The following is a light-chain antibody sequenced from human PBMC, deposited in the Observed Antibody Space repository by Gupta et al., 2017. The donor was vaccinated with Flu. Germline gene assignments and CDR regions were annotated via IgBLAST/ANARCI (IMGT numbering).Light chain of an antibody. CDR1: QSVSSY. J-gene: IGKJ4*01. CDR2: DAS. Sequence: EIVLTQSPATLSLSPGERATLSCRASQSVSSYLAWYQQKPGQAPRPFTYDASNRATGIPARFSGSGSGTDFTLTISSLEPEDFAVYFCQQRSNWPLTFGGGTKVEIK. V-gene: IGKV3-11*01. CDR3: QQRSNWPLT.